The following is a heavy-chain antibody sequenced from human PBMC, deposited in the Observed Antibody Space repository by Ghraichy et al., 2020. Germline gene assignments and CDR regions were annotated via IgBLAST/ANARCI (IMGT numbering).Heavy chain of an antibody. V-gene: IGHV4-31*03. CDR2: IYYSGTT. CDR3: ASDGSYSVS. CDR1: GGSIRSGSHY. D-gene: IGHD1-26*01. J-gene: IGHJ5*02. Sequence: SETLSLTCTVSGGSIRSGSHYWSWIRQPPGGGLEWIGRIYYSGTTYYKPSLQSRVSMSVDTSKNQFSLNMTSVTAADTAVYYCASDGSYSVSWGQGTLVTVSP.